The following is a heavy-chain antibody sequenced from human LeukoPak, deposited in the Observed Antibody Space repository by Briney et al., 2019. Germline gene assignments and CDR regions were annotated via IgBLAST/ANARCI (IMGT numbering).Heavy chain of an antibody. Sequence: GGSLRLSCAASGFTFSSYGMTWVRQAPGKGLEWVSYISSSSSTIYYADSVKGRFTISRDNAKNSLYLQMSSLRAEDTAVYYCASTRESHPTLWGQGTLVTVSS. V-gene: IGHV3-48*01. D-gene: IGHD1-26*01. CDR1: GFTFSSYG. J-gene: IGHJ4*02. CDR3: ASTRESHPTL. CDR2: ISSSSSTI.